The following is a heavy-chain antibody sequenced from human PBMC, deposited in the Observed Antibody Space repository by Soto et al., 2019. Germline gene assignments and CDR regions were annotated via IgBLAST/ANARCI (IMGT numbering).Heavy chain of an antibody. Sequence: QVQLQESGPGLVKPSETLSLTCTVSGGSISRYYWSWIRQPPGKGLEWIGYMYNTGSTVYNPPFKSRVTISVDTSKNPFSLKLNSVTAADTAVYYCARDLWGYCGTDCYPLDVWGQGTTVTVSS. V-gene: IGHV4-59*01. CDR2: MYNTGST. D-gene: IGHD2-21*02. J-gene: IGHJ6*02. CDR1: GGSISRYY. CDR3: ARDLWGYCGTDCYPLDV.